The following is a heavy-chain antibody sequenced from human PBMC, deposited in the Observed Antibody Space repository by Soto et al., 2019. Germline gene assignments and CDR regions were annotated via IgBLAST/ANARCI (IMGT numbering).Heavy chain of an antibody. CDR3: ASLGMVRGVPFDY. J-gene: IGHJ4*02. CDR2: IYYSGST. D-gene: IGHD3-10*01. V-gene: IGHV4-31*03. Sequence: SETLSLTCTVSGGSISSGGYYWSWIRQHPGKGLEWIGYIYYSGSTYYNPSLKSRVTISVDTSKNQFSLKLSSVTAADTAVYYCASLGMVRGVPFDYWGQGTLVTVSS. CDR1: GGSISSGGYY.